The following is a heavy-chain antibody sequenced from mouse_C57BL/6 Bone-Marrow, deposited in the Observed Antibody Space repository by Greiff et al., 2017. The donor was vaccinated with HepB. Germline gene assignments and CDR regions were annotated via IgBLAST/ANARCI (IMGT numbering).Heavy chain of an antibody. D-gene: IGHD1-1*01. J-gene: IGHJ2*01. CDR1: GYAFSSYW. V-gene: IGHV1-80*01. Sequence: QVQLQQSGAELVKPGASVKISCKASGYAFSSYWMNWVKPRPGKGLEWIGQLYPGDGDTNYNGKFKGKATLTADKSSSTAYMQLSSLTSEDSAVYFCARSYYGSGGYWGQGTTLTVSS. CDR2: LYPGDGDT. CDR3: ARSYYGSGGY.